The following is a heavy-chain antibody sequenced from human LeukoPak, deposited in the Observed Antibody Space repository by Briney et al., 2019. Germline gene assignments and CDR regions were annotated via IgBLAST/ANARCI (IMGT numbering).Heavy chain of an antibody. J-gene: IGHJ4*02. CDR3: ARDYYDSSGYYYV. D-gene: IGHD3-22*01. V-gene: IGHV1-18*04. CDR2: ISAYNGNT. CDR1: GYTFTGYY. Sequence: ASVKVSCKASGYTFTGYYMHWVRQAPGQGLEWMGWISAYNGNTNYAQKLQGRVTMTTDTSTSTAYMELRSLRSDDTAVYYCARDYYDSSGYYYVWGQGTLVTVSS.